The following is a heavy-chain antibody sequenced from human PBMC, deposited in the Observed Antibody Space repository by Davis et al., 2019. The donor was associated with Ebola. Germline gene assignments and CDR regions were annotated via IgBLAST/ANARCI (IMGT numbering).Heavy chain of an antibody. CDR3: VNSEEYYDSSSLRMWDY. CDR2: INPNSGGT. CDR1: GYTFTGHY. J-gene: IGHJ4*02. V-gene: IGHV1-2*02. D-gene: IGHD3-22*01. Sequence: ASVKVSCKASGYTFTGHYMHWVRQAPGQGLEWMGRINPNSGGTNYAQKFQGRVTMTRDTSISTAYMELSRLRSDDTAVYYCVNSEEYYDSSSLRMWDYWGQGTLVTVSS.